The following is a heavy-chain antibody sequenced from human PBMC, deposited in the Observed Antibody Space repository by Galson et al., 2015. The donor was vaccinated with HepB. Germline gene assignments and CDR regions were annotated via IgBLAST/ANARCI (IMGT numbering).Heavy chain of an antibody. CDR2: ISSSSSTI. CDR1: GFTFSSYS. V-gene: IGHV3-48*02. D-gene: IGHD2-2*01. CDR3: ARDPAPVPARFYYYGMDV. J-gene: IGHJ6*02. Sequence: SLRLSCAASGFTFSSYSMNWVRQAPGKGLEWVSYISSSSSTIYYADSVKGRFTISRDNAKNSLYLQMNSLRDEDTAVYYCARDPAPVPARFYYYGMDVWGQGTTVTVSS.